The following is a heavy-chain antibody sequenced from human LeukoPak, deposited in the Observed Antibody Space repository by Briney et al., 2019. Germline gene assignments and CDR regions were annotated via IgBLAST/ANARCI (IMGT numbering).Heavy chain of an antibody. Sequence: ASVKVSCKASGYTFTGYYMHWVRQAPGQGLEWMGWINPNSGGTNYAQKFQGRVTMTRDTSISTAYMELSRLRSDDTAVYYCARDRDAAPAPYMDVWGKGTTVTVSS. V-gene: IGHV1-2*02. CDR1: GYTFTGYY. CDR3: ARDRDAAPAPYMDV. D-gene: IGHD2-2*01. J-gene: IGHJ6*03. CDR2: INPNSGGT.